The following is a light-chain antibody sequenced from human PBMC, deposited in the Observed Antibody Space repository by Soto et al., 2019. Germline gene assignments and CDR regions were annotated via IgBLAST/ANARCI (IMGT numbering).Light chain of an antibody. V-gene: IGLV2-14*01. CDR2: EVS. Sequence: QSALTQPASVSGSPGQSITISCTGTNNDVGAHNLVSWYQHHPGEAPRLIISEVSNRPSGVSNRFSASKSGNTASLTISGLQAEDEADYYCSSYTMSTTIIFGRGTKLTVL. J-gene: IGLJ2*01. CDR3: SSYTMSTTII. CDR1: NNDVGAHNL.